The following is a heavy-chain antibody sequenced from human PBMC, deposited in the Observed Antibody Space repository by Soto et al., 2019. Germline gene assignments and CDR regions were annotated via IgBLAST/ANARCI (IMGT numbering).Heavy chain of an antibody. J-gene: IGHJ4*02. V-gene: IGHV3-48*02. CDR2: ISGTSSVI. D-gene: IGHD2-21*01. Sequence: GGSLRLSFAASGFTLWDYIMNWVRQAPGKGLEWVSYISGTSSVIYYTDSVKGRFTISRDNAKAPLYLQMNSLRDEDTAVYYCARGLGGDYFDYWGQGTLVTVSS. CDR1: GFTLWDYI. CDR3: ARGLGGDYFDY.